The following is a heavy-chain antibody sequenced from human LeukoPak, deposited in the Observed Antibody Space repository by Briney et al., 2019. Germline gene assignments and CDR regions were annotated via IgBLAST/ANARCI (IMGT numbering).Heavy chain of an antibody. CDR1: GFIFSDYY. CDR2: IKQDGTDK. Sequence: GGSLRLSCAGSGFIFSDYYMAWVRQAPGKGLEWVANIKQDGTDKLYVDSVKGRFTLSRDNAKNTLYLQMSSLRVADTAVYYCAKELAVGTGAYNHWGQGTPVTVSS. J-gene: IGHJ4*02. CDR3: AKELAVGTGAYNH. D-gene: IGHD6-13*01. V-gene: IGHV3-7*01.